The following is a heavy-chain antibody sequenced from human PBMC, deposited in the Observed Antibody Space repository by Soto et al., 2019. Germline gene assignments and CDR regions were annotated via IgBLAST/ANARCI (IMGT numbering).Heavy chain of an antibody. V-gene: IGHV3-9*01. Sequence: GGSLRLSCAASGFTFDDYAMHWVRQAPGKGLEWVSGISWNSGSIGYADSVKGRFTISRDNAKNSLYLQMNSLRAEDTALYYCAKDLGWDDAFDIWGQGTMVTVSS. CDR2: ISWNSGSI. CDR3: AKDLGWDDAFDI. J-gene: IGHJ3*02. D-gene: IGHD6-19*01. CDR1: GFTFDDYA.